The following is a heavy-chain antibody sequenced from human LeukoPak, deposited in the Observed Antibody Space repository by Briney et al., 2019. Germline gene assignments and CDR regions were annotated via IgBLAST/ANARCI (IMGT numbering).Heavy chain of an antibody. CDR1: GFTFSSHW. CDR3: ARRATTMNDAFDI. J-gene: IGHJ3*02. Sequence: GGSLRLSCAASGFTFSSHWMSWVRQAPGKGLEWVANIKQDGSEKYYVDSVKGRFTISRDNAKNSLYLQMNSLRAEDTAVYYCARRATTMNDAFDIWGQGTMVTVSS. D-gene: IGHD5-24*01. CDR2: IKQDGSEK. V-gene: IGHV3-7*01.